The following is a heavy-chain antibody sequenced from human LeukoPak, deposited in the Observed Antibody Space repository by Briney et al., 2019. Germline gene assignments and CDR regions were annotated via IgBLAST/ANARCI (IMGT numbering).Heavy chain of an antibody. CDR1: GFTFTSYS. V-gene: IGHV3-21*01. J-gene: IGHJ6*03. CDR3: ASSTPLNLPVGHYYYYMDV. Sequence: PGGSLRLSCAASGFTFTSYSMNWDRQAPGKGLEWVSSISSSSSYIYYADSVKGRFTISRDNAKNSLYLQMNSLRAEDTAVYYCASSTPLNLPVGHYYYYMDVWGKGTTVTVSS. D-gene: IGHD1-26*01. CDR2: ISSSSSYI.